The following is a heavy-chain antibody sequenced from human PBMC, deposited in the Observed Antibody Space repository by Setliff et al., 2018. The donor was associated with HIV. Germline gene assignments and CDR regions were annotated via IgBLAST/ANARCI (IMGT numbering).Heavy chain of an antibody. CDR1: GGSISSGTDF. J-gene: IGHJ4*02. CDR3: AREPAAGAYYFDY. CDR2: IYTSGST. Sequence: PSETLSLTCSVSGGSISSGTDFWSWIRQPAGKGLEWIGRIYTSGSTKYNPSLDSRVTISVDTFKNQFSLNLRSVTAADTAVYYCAREPAAGAYYFDYWGQGTLVTVSS. V-gene: IGHV4-61*02. D-gene: IGHD6-13*01.